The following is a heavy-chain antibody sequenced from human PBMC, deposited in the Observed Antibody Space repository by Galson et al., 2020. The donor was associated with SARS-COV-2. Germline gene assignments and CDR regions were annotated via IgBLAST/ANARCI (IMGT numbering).Heavy chain of an antibody. CDR1: GYSVSTTNY. V-gene: IGHV4-38-2*02. J-gene: IGHJ2*01. CDR3: ARQGVNMIVLVTVPGWFFDL. Sequence: SETLSLTCTVSGYSVSTTNYWGWVRLAPGQGLEWIGSIYPNGRTYYNTSLESRVTISVDTSRNQFSLTLASVTAADTAFYYCARQGVNMIVLVTVPGWFFDLWGRGTLVTVSS. CDR2: IYPNGRT. D-gene: IGHD2-21*02.